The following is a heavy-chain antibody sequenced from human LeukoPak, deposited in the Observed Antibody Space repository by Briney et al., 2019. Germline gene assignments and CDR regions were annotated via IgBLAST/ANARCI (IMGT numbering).Heavy chain of an antibody. CDR3: ARAPGVRYYYYMDV. D-gene: IGHD2-8*01. CDR1: GFTFSSYE. J-gene: IGHJ6*03. CDR2: ISSSATFI. Sequence: GGSLRLSCAASGFTFSSYEMNWVRQAPGKGLEWVSYISSSATFIYYADSVKGRFTISRDNAKNSLYLQMNSLRAEDTALYYCARAPGVRYYYYMDVWGKGTTVTVSS. V-gene: IGHV3-48*03.